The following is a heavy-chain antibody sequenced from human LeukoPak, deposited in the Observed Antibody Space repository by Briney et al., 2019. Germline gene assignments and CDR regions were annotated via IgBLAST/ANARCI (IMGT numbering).Heavy chain of an antibody. CDR2: IDSSEST. CDR3: ARGAYDSSGYPDY. CDR1: GCSLSSYY. Sequence: SETLSLTCIGTGCSLSSYYWSWLRQPPGKGLAWNGYIDSSESTNSHTTIKSPVTISVDTSKKQFSQNLSSVTAADTAVYYCARGAYDSSGYPDYWGQGTLVTVSS. D-gene: IGHD3-22*01. J-gene: IGHJ4*02. V-gene: IGHV4-59*01.